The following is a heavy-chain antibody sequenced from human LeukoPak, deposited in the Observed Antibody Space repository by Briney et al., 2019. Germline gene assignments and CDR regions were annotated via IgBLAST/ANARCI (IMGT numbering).Heavy chain of an antibody. Sequence: SETLSLTCAVSGGSISSSNWWSWVRQPPGKGLEWIGEIYHSGSTNYNPSLKSRVTISVDTSKNQFSLKLSSVTAADTAVYYCARGQVLAGLQYYFDYWGQGTLVTVSS. J-gene: IGHJ4*02. CDR1: GGSISSSNW. V-gene: IGHV4-4*02. CDR2: IYHSGST. CDR3: ARGQVLAGLQYYFDY. D-gene: IGHD3-3*02.